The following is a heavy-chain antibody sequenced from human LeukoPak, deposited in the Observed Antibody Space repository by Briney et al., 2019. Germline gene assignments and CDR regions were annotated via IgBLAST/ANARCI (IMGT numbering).Heavy chain of an antibody. CDR1: GGTFSSYA. CDR3: ARSGSYYYDSSGYYDY. V-gene: IGHV1-69*13. Sequence: SVKVSCKASGGTFSSYAISWVRQAPGQGLEWMGGIIPIFGTANYAQKFQGRVTITADESTSTAYMELSSLRSEDTAVYYCARSGSYYYDSSGYYDYWGQGTLVTVSS. D-gene: IGHD3-22*01. CDR2: IIPIFGTA. J-gene: IGHJ4*02.